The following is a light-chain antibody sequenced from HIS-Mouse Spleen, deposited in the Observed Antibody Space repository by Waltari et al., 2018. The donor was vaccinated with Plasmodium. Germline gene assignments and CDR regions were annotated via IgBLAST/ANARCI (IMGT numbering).Light chain of an antibody. CDR3: QQYNNWSFT. CDR2: GAS. J-gene: IGKJ3*01. Sequence: ELVMTQSPATLSGSPRERATLSGRASQSVSSNLAWYQQKPGQAPRLLIYGASTRATGIPARFSGSGSGTEFTLTISSLQSEDFAVYYCQQYNNWSFTFGPGTKVDIK. CDR1: QSVSSN. V-gene: IGKV3-15*01.